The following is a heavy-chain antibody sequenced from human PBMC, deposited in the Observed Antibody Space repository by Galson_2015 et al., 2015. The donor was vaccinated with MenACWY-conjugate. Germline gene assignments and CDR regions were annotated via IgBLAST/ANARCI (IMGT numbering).Heavy chain of an antibody. CDR2: IYWDDDK. CDR1: GFSLSTSGVG. J-gene: IGHJ3*02. D-gene: IGHD3-9*01. CDR3: AHGNFDILTGYYWFDAFDI. V-gene: IGHV2-5*02. Sequence: PALVKPTQTLTLPCTFSGFSLSTSGVGVGWIRQPPGKALEWLGLIYWDDDKRYSPALKRRLTLTKDTSKNQGVLQMPKMDPVATATYYCAHGNFDILTGYYWFDAFDIWGQGTMVIVSS.